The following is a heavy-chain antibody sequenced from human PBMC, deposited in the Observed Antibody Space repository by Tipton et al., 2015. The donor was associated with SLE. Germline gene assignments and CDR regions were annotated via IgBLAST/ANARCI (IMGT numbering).Heavy chain of an antibody. D-gene: IGHD3-22*01. CDR3: ARELGSSGYRYFDY. V-gene: IGHV4-59*01. Sequence: TLSLTCTVSGGSISSYYWSWIRQPPGKGLEWIGYIYYSGSTNYNPSLKSRVTISVDTSKNQFSLKLSSVTAADTAVYYCARELGSSGYRYFDYWGQGTLVTVSS. J-gene: IGHJ4*02. CDR2: IYYSGST. CDR1: GGSISSYY.